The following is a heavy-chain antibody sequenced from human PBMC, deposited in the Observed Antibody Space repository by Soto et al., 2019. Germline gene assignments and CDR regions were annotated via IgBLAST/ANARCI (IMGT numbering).Heavy chain of an antibody. D-gene: IGHD3-22*01. J-gene: IGHJ4*02. CDR1: GFTVSSNY. Sequence: EVQLVESGGGLIQPGGSLRLSCAASGFTVSSNYMSWVRQAPGKGLEWVSVIYSGGSTYYADSVKGRFTISRDNSKNTLYLQMNSLRAEDTAVYYCARAVIEGHYDSSPYYFDYWGQGTLVTVSS. V-gene: IGHV3-53*01. CDR2: IYSGGST. CDR3: ARAVIEGHYDSSPYYFDY.